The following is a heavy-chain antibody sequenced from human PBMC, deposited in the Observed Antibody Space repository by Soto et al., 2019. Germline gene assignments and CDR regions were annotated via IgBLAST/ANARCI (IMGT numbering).Heavy chain of an antibody. CDR1: GFTFSSNW. CDR3: ARGPSGWYGFDY. Sequence: EVQLVESGGGLVQRGGFLRLSCAGSGFTFSSNWMHWVRQDPGKGLVWVSRLNSDGTSANYADSVKGRFTISRDNAKNTLFLQMNSLTAEDTALYYCARGPSGWYGFDYWGQGTLVTVSS. D-gene: IGHD6-19*01. V-gene: IGHV3-74*01. J-gene: IGHJ4*02. CDR2: LNSDGTSA.